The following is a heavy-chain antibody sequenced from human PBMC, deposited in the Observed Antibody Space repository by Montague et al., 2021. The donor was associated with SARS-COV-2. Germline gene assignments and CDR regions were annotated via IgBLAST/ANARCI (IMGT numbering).Heavy chain of an antibody. J-gene: IGHJ4*02. V-gene: IGHV3-48*03. D-gene: IGHD2-8*01. CDR2: ISSTGSTL. CDR3: ASGAPTRIVLLVYAIGGYFDY. CDR1: GFTFSRYE. Sequence: SLRLSGAASGFTFSRYEMNWVRQAPGKGLEWVSYISSTGSTLYYSDSVXVRFTISRDNAKNSLYLQMNSLRAEATAVYYCASGAPTRIVLLVYAIGGYFDYWGQGTLVTVSS.